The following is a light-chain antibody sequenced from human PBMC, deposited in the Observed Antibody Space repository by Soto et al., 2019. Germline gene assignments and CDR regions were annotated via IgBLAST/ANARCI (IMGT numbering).Light chain of an antibody. CDR1: SSDVGSYNL. CDR3: CSYAGGPRPVL. J-gene: IGLJ2*01. Sequence: QSALTQPASVSGSPGQSITISCTGASSDVGSYNLVSWYQQHPGKAPKLIIYEGNKRPSGISNRFSGSKSGNTASLTISGLQAEDEADYYCCSYAGGPRPVLFGGGTKLT. V-gene: IGLV2-23*01. CDR2: EGN.